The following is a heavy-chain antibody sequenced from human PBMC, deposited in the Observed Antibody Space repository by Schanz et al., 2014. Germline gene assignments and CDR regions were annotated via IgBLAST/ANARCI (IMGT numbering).Heavy chain of an antibody. J-gene: IGHJ4*02. V-gene: IGHV3-7*01. CDR2: IKQDGSAK. Sequence: EVQLVESGGGLVQPGGSLRLCCVASGLTFSRYWMTWVRQAPGKGLEWVANIKQDGSAKNYVDSVKGRFTISRDNPKNSLCLQMNSLRAEDTALYYCARDGGAYWGQGTLVTVSS. CDR3: ARDGGAY. CDR1: GLTFSRYW. D-gene: IGHD3-3*01.